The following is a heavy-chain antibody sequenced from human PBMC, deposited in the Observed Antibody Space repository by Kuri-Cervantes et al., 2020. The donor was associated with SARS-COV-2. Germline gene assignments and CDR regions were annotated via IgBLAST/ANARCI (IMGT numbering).Heavy chain of an antibody. D-gene: IGHD3-16*01. J-gene: IGHJ4*02. CDR3: ATMDDYVWGSSYYFDY. Sequence: SVKVSCKASGGTFSSYAISWVRQAPGQGLEWMGGIIPIFGTANYAQKFQGTVTITADESTSTAYMELSSLRSEDTAVYYCATMDDYVWGSSYYFDYWGQGTLVTVSS. CDR2: IIPIFGTA. CDR1: GGTFSSYA. V-gene: IGHV1-69*13.